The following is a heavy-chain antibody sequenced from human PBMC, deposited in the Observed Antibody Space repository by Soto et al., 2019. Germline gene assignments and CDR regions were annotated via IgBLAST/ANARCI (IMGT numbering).Heavy chain of an antibody. CDR3: ARGGYGDYAY. Sequence: QLQLQESGPGLAKPSETLSLTCTVSGGSISSSSYYWGWIRQPPGKGLEWIGRIYYSGSTYYNPSLTSRVTISVNTSKNQFALKLSSVTAADTAVYYCARGGYGDYAYWGQGTLVTVSS. V-gene: IGHV4-39*01. CDR1: GGSISSSSYY. J-gene: IGHJ4*02. D-gene: IGHD4-17*01. CDR2: IYYSGST.